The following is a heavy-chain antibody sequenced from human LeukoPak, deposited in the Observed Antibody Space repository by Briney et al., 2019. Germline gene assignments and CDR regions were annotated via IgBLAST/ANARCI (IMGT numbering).Heavy chain of an antibody. V-gene: IGHV1-46*01. CDR3: ARGPHKRTYDRDNWFDP. D-gene: IGHD3-3*01. CDR2: INPSSGTT. Sequence: ASVKVSCKASGYTFTNYYMVWVRQAPGQGLEWMGIINPSSGTTNYAQKFQGRVTMTRDMSTSTVYMELSSLRSEDTAVYYCARGPHKRTYDRDNWFDPWGQGTLVTVSS. CDR1: GYTFTNYY. J-gene: IGHJ5*02.